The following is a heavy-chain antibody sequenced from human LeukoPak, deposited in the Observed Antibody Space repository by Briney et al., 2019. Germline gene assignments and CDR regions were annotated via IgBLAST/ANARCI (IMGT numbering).Heavy chain of an antibody. J-gene: IGHJ4*02. V-gene: IGHV3-11*01. Sequence: GGSLRLSCVTSGFSFSDNYMSWFRLSPGKGLEWVSYITSSGSTIEYADSVKGQFTISRDNAESSLYLQMNDVRPEDTAVYYCARDPDYGDPYWGQGTLVTVSS. CDR3: ARDPDYGDPY. CDR2: ITSSGSTI. CDR1: GFSFSDNY. D-gene: IGHD4-17*01.